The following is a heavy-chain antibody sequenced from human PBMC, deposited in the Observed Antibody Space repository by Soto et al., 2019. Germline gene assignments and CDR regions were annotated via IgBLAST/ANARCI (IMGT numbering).Heavy chain of an antibody. CDR1: GGTFSSYA. D-gene: IGHD5-12*01. Sequence: QVQLVQSGAEVKKPGSSVKVSCKASGGTFSSYAISWVRQAPGQGLEWMGGIIPIFGTANYAQKFQGRVTITADESTSTAFMELSSLRSEDTAVYYCATRRASLQVDAFDIWGQGTMVTVSS. J-gene: IGHJ3*02. V-gene: IGHV1-69*01. CDR2: IIPIFGTA. CDR3: ATRRASLQVDAFDI.